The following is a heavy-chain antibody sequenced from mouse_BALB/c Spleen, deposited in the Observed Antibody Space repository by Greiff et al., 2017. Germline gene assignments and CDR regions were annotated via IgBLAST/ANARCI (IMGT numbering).Heavy chain of an antibody. CDR1: GFTFSSFG. D-gene: IGHD2-2*01. CDR2: ISSGSSTI. V-gene: IGHV5-17*02. Sequence: EVKLLESGGGLVQPGGSRKLSCAASGFTFSSFGMHWVRQAPEKGLEWVAYISSGSSTIYYADTVKGRFTISRDNPKNTLFLQMTSLRSEDTAMYYCARGGGYDGDYFDYWGQGTTLTVSS. J-gene: IGHJ2*01. CDR3: ARGGGYDGDYFDY.